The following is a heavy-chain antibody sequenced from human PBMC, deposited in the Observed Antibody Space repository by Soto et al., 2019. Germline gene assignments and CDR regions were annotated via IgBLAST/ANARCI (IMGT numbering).Heavy chain of an antibody. V-gene: IGHV3-64D*06. CDR2: ISSNGGST. J-gene: IGHJ4*02. CDR3: VKSPAEYDFWSGYYREGSYFDY. Sequence: EVQLVESGGGLVQPGGSLRLSCSASGFTFSSYAMHWVRQAPGKGLEYVSAISSNGGSTYYADSVKGRFTISRDNSKNTLYLQMSSLRAEDTAVYYCVKSPAEYDFWSGYYREGSYFDYWGQGTLVTVSS. CDR1: GFTFSSYA. D-gene: IGHD3-3*01.